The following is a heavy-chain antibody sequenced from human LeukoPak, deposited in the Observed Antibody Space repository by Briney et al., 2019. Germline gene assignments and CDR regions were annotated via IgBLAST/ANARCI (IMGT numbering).Heavy chain of an antibody. CDR2: ISAYNGNT. Sequence: ASVKVSCKASGYTFTSYGISWVRQAPGQGLEWMGWISAYNGNTNYAQKLQGRVTMTTDTSTSTAYMELRSLRSDDTAVYYCARDKGDGSKYYYYYYGMDVWGQGTTVTVSS. D-gene: IGHD5-12*01. V-gene: IGHV1-18*01. CDR3: ARDKGDGSKYYYYYYGMDV. J-gene: IGHJ6*02. CDR1: GYTFTSYG.